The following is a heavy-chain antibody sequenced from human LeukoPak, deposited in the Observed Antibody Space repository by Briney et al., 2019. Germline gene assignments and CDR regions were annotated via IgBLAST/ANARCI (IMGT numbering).Heavy chain of an antibody. J-gene: IGHJ4*02. D-gene: IGHD4-17*01. CDR2: TRNKPNGYTT. CDR3: VRVRHGDYFDY. CDR1: GFSITDHY. Sequence: GGSLRLSCAAPGFSITDHYMDWVRQAPGKGLEWVGRTRNKPNGYTTDYGTSVKGRLIVSRDDSENSLYLQMNGLKTEDTAVYYCVRVRHGDYFDYWGQGTLVTVSS. V-gene: IGHV3-72*01.